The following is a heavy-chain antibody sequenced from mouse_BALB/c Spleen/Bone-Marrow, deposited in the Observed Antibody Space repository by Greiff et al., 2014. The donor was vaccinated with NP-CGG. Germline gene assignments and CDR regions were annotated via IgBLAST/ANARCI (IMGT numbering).Heavy chain of an antibody. D-gene: IGHD1-1*01. CDR1: GYTFSSYW. V-gene: IGHV1-9*01. CDR3: ARSHYYGLYYAMDY. CDR2: ILPGSGTT. Sequence: SGAELMKPGASVKISCKTTGYTFSSYWIEWVKQRPGHGLEWIGEILPGSGTTNYNEKFKGKATFTADTSSNTAYMQLSSLTSEDSAVYYCARSHYYGLYYAMDYWGQGTSVTVSS. J-gene: IGHJ4*01.